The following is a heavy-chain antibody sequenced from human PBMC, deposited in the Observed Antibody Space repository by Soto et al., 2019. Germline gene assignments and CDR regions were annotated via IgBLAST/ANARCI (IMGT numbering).Heavy chain of an antibody. CDR3: TTTSSVWSGYYSPDY. CDR2: IKSKTDGGTT. Sequence: GGSLRLSCAASGFTFSNAWMNWVRQAPGKGLEWVGRIKSKTDGGTTDYAAPVKGRFTISRDDSKNTLYLQMNSLKTEDTAVYYCTTTSSVWSGYYSPDYWGQGTLVTVSS. J-gene: IGHJ4*02. V-gene: IGHV3-15*07. D-gene: IGHD3-3*01. CDR1: GFTFSNAW.